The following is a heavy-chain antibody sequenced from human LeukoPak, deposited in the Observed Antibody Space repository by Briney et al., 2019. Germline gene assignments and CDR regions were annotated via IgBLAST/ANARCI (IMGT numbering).Heavy chain of an antibody. V-gene: IGHV3-48*03. J-gene: IGHJ6*04. Sequence: PGGSLRLSCAASGFTFSSFEMNWVRQAPGKGLEWVSYISSSGSTIYHTDSVRGRFIISRDNAKNSLYLQMNSLRAEDTAIYYCARWLDVWGNRTTVTVSS. CDR3: ARWLDV. CDR1: GFTFSSFE. CDR2: ISSSGSTI.